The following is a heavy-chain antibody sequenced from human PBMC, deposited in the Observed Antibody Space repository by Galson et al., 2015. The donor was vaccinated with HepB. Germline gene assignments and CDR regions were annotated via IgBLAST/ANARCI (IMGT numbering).Heavy chain of an antibody. CDR3: ALPDAWVYFDY. V-gene: IGHV2-5*01. CDR1: GFSLSPTGVG. CDR2: IYWNDNK. Sequence: PALVKPTQTLTLTCSFSGFSLSPTGVGVGWIRQPPGKALEWLALIYWNDNKHYNPSLKTRLTVTKDTSKNQVVLIMTYMDPVDTATYYCALPDAWVYFDYWGQGILVTVSS. J-gene: IGHJ4*02.